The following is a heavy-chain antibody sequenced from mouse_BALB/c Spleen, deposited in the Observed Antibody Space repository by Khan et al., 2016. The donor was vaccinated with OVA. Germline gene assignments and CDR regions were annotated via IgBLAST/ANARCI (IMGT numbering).Heavy chain of an antibody. CDR3: ARDTTVESYWYFDV. Sequence: QVQLKQSGPGLVAPSQSLYITCTVSGFSLTSYGVHWVRQPPGKGLEWLGVIWAGGSTNYNSALLSRLSISKDNSKSQVFLKMNSLQTDDTAMYYCARDTTVESYWYFDVWGAGTMVTVAS. V-gene: IGHV2-9*02. J-gene: IGHJ1*01. CDR1: GFSLTSYG. D-gene: IGHD1-1*01. CDR2: IWAGGST.